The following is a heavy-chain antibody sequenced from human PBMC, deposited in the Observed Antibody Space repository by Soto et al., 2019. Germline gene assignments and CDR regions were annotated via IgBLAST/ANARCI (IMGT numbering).Heavy chain of an antibody. D-gene: IGHD6-13*01. J-gene: IGHJ6*02. V-gene: IGHV1-3*01. CDR2: INAGNGST. Sequence: ASVKVSCKASGYTFTSYAMHWVRQAPGQRLEWMGWINAGNGSTKYSQKLQGRVTITRDTSASTAYMELSSLRSEDTAVYYCAGSSSWYDPKGMDVWGQGTTVTVSS. CDR3: AGSSSWYDPKGMDV. CDR1: GYTFTSYA.